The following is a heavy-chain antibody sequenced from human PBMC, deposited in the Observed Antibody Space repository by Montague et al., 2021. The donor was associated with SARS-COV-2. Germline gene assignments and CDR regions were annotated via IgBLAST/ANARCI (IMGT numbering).Heavy chain of an antibody. CDR1: SGSISTYY. D-gene: IGHD6-19*01. J-gene: IGHJ6*02. Sequence: SETLSLTCTVSSGSISTYYWSWIRRPPGKGLEWMGYVYYSGSTNYNPSLKSRVTISVDTSKNQFSLKLRSVTAADTAVYYCASGADDYYYAMDVWGQGTTVTVSS. CDR3: ASGADDYYYAMDV. CDR2: VYYSGST. V-gene: IGHV4-59*01.